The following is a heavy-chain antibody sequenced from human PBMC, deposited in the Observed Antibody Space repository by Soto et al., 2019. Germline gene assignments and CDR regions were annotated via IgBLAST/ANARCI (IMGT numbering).Heavy chain of an antibody. CDR2: IWYEGSIK. V-gene: IGHV3-33*01. Sequence: QVQLVESGGGVVQPGRSLRLSCAASGFTFNNYGIHWVRQAPGKGLEWVAVIWYEGSIKYYADFAKGRFTISRDNSKNMVFLQMSSLRGEDTGVYYCARASAIWSQVDYWGQGTLVTVSS. D-gene: IGHD3-3*01. J-gene: IGHJ4*02. CDR1: GFTFNNYG. CDR3: ARASAIWSQVDY.